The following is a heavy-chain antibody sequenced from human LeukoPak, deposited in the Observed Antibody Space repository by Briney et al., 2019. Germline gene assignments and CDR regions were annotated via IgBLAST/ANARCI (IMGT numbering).Heavy chain of an antibody. CDR2: IYYSGST. V-gene: IGHV4-30-4*01. Sequence: SETLSLTCTVSGGSISSGDYYWSWIRQPPGKGLEWIGYIYYSGSTYYNPSLKSRVTISVDTSKYQFSLKLSSVTAADTAVYYCARDRGYHDRDWVFFDYWGQGTLVTVSS. J-gene: IGHJ4*02. CDR3: ARDRGYHDRDWVFFDY. D-gene: IGHD3-22*01. CDR1: GGSISSGDYY.